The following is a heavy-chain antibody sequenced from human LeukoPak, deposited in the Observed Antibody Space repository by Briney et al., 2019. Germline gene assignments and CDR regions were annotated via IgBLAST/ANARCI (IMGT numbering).Heavy chain of an antibody. CDR2: INHSGST. V-gene: IGHV4-34*01. CDR3: ARVVVPAATDP. D-gene: IGHD2-2*01. CDR1: GGSFSGYY. J-gene: IGHJ5*02. Sequence: SETLSLTCAVYGGSFSGYYWSWIRQPPGKGLEWIGEINHSGSTNYNPSLKSRVTISVDKSKNQFSLKLSSVTAADTAVYYCARVVVPAATDPWGQGTLVTVSS.